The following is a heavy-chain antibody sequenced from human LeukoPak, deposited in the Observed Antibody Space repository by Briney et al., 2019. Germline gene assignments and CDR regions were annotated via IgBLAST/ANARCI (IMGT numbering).Heavy chain of an antibody. Sequence: PGGTLRLSCAASGFTFSSYGMSWVRQAPGKGLEWVANIKQDGSEKYYVDSVKGRFTISRDNAKNSLYLQMNSLRAEDTAVYYCARVSVIAAAAYWGQGTLVTVSS. CDR3: ARVSVIAAAAY. D-gene: IGHD6-13*01. V-gene: IGHV3-7*01. CDR1: GFTFSSYG. J-gene: IGHJ4*02. CDR2: IKQDGSEK.